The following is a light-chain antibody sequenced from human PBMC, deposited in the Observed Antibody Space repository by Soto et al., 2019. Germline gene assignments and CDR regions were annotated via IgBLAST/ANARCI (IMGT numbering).Light chain of an antibody. CDR2: GAY. CDR3: QHYGNSPPYT. V-gene: IGKV3-20*01. J-gene: IGKJ2*01. Sequence: EIVLTQSPGTLSLFPGERTTLSCRASQSVSSSNLLWYQQKRGQAPRLLIYGAYKRATGIPDRFSGSGSGTDFTLTISRLEPEDFALYYCQHYGNSPPYTFGQGTKVEIK. CDR1: QSVSSSN.